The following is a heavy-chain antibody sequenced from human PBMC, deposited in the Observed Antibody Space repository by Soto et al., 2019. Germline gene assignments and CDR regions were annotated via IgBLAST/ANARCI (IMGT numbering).Heavy chain of an antibody. V-gene: IGHV3-23*01. CDR1: GFTFSSYA. CDR2: ISGSGGST. Sequence: GGSLRLSCAASGFTFSSYAMSWVRQAPGKGLEWVSAISGSGGSTYYADSVKGRFTISRDNSKNTLYLQMNSLRAEDTAVYYCAKENPLYSSGWYLNEARDYWGQGTLVTVSS. CDR3: AKENPLYSSGWYLNEARDY. J-gene: IGHJ4*02. D-gene: IGHD6-19*01.